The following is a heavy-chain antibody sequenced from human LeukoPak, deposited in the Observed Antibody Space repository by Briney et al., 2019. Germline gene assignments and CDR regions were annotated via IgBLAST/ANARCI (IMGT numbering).Heavy chain of an antibody. CDR1: GFTFSSYG. CDR2: IWYDGSNK. V-gene: IGHV3-33*01. J-gene: IGHJ4*02. CDR3: ARERRVILTGYPDY. Sequence: PGGSLRLSCAASGFTFSSYGMHWVRQAPGKGLEWGAVIWYDGSNKYYADSVKGRFTISRANSKNTLYLQMNGLRAEDTAVYYCARERRVILTGYPDYWGPGTLVTVSS. D-gene: IGHD3-9*01.